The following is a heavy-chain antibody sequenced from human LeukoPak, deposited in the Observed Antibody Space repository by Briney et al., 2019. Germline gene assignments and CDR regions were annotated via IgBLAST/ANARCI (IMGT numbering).Heavy chain of an antibody. D-gene: IGHD2-2*01. V-gene: IGHV3-23*01. CDR1: GFTFSSYA. CDR3: AKVDEEYQLLFDY. J-gene: IGHJ4*02. CDR2: ISGSGGST. Sequence: GGSLRVSCAASGFTFSSYAMSWVRQAPGKGLEWVSAISGSGGSTYYADSVKGRFTISRDNSKNTLYLQMNSLRAEDTAVYYCAKVDEEYQLLFDYWGQGTLVTVSS.